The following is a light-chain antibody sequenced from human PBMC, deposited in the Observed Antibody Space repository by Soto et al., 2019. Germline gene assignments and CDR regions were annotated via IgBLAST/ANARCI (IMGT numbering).Light chain of an antibody. CDR2: GAS. J-gene: IGKJ2*01. CDR3: HQYDNWPMYT. V-gene: IGKV3-15*01. CDR1: QSVSSN. Sequence: EIVMTQAPATLSVSPGERATLSCRASQSVSSNLAWYQQKPGQAPRLLIYGASTRATGISARFSGSGSGTEFTLTISSLQSEDFALYYCHQYDNWPMYTFGQGNKLEIK.